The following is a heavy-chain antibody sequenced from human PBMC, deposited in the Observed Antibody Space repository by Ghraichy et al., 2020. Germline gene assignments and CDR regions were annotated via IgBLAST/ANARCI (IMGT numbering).Heavy chain of an antibody. D-gene: IGHD6-13*01. CDR2: IYHSGST. V-gene: IGHV4-38-2*01. J-gene: IGHJ4*02. CDR3: ARAALAAAVVVRYYFDY. CDR1: GYSISSGYY. Sequence: SETLSLTCAVSGYSISSGYYWGWIRQPPGKGLEWIGSIYHSGSTYYNPSLKSRVTISVATSKNQFSLKLSSVTAADTAVYYCARAALAAAVVVRYYFDYWGQGTLVTVSS.